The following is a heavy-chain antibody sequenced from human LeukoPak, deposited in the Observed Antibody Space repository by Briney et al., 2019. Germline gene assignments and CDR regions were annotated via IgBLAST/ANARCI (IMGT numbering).Heavy chain of an antibody. CDR1: GGSISSSSYY. CDR3: ARETWPKWSGYYGYYYMDV. J-gene: IGHJ6*03. CDR2: IYYSGST. Sequence: SETLSLTCTVSGGSISSSSYYWGWIRQPPGKGLEWIGSIYYSGSTYYNPSLKSRVTISVDTSKNQFSLKLSSVTAADTAVYYCARETWPKWSGYYGYYYMDVWGKGTTVTVSS. D-gene: IGHD3-3*01. V-gene: IGHV4-39*07.